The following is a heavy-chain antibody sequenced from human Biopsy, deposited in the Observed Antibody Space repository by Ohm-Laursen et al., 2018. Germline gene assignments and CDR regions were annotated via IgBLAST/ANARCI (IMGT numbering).Heavy chain of an antibody. CDR1: GFTFSSYA. Sequence: GSLRLSCAASGFTFSSYAMTWVRQAPGEGLAWVSVINTSGGSTHYAVSVKGRFTISRDNSKNTLYLRMNSLRAEDTAVYYCAKPADSYGSEFYFDYWGQGTLVTVSS. D-gene: IGHD4-17*01. CDR2: INTSGGST. J-gene: IGHJ4*02. CDR3: AKPADSYGSEFYFDY. V-gene: IGHV3-23*01.